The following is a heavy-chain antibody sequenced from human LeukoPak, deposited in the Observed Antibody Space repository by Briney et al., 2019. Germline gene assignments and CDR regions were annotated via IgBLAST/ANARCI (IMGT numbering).Heavy chain of an antibody. V-gene: IGHV4-59*04. CDR1: GGSISSYY. J-gene: IGHJ6*03. CDR3: ARLGCSSTSCYRYYYYYMDV. Sequence: SETLSLTCTVSGGSISSYYWSWIRQPPGKGLEWIGYIYYSGSTYYNPSLKSRVTISVDTSKNQFSLKLSSVTAADTAVYYCARLGCSSTSCYRYYYYYMDVWGKGTTVTVSS. CDR2: IYYSGST. D-gene: IGHD2-2*01.